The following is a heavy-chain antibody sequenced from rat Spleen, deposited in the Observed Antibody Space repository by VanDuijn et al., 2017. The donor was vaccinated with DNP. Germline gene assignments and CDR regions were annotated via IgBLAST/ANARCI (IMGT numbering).Heavy chain of an antibody. Sequence: EVRLVESGGGLVQPGRSLKLSCAASGFTFSDFYMAWVRQAPTKGLEWVAYISYDGGNINYGDSVRGRFTISRDNAKSTLYLQMNSLRSEDTATYHCVRPHYYYGSYPQYWGQGVMVTVSS. CDR3: VRPHYYYGSYPQY. CDR1: GFTFSDFY. V-gene: IGHV5-22*01. CDR2: ISYDGGNI. D-gene: IGHD1-12*02. J-gene: IGHJ2*01.